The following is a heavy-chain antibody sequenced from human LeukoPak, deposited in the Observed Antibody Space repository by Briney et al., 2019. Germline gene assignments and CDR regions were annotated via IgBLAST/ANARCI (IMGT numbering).Heavy chain of an antibody. CDR2: ISGSGGST. Sequence: GGSLRLSCAASGFTFSSYAMSWVRQAPGKGLESVSAISGSGGSTYYADSVKGRFTISRDNSKNTLYLQMNSLRAEDTAVYYCAKEGFYCSGGSCYPDYWGQGTLVTVSS. D-gene: IGHD2-15*01. CDR1: GFTFSSYA. V-gene: IGHV3-23*01. J-gene: IGHJ4*02. CDR3: AKEGFYCSGGSCYPDY.